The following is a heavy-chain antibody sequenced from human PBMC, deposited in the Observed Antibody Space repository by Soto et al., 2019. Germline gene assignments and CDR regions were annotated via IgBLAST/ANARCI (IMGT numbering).Heavy chain of an antibody. J-gene: IGHJ1*01. CDR3: ARDSEVAGYQY. CDR2: IYSSGST. D-gene: IGHD6-19*01. V-gene: IGHV4-61*01. Sequence: QVQLQESGPGLVKPSETLSLTCSVSSGSVSSGTYYWSWIRQPPGRGLEWIGHIYSSGSTNYNPSLKSRVTISVDTSKNQCSLILSSVTAADTAMYYCARDSEVAGYQYWGQGTLVTVSS. CDR1: SGSVSSGTYY.